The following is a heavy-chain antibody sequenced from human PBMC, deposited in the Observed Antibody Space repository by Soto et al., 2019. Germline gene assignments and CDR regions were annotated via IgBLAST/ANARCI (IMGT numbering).Heavy chain of an antibody. D-gene: IGHD3-22*01. CDR3: AREGLYDSSGYYPYYFDY. Sequence: GGSLRLSCAASGLAFSRYSMNWVRQAPGKGLEWVAYISSSGSIISYPDSVKGRFTISRDNDKNSLYLQMNSLREEDTAVYFCAREGLYDSSGYYPYYFDYWGLGTLVTVSS. J-gene: IGHJ4*02. CDR2: ISSSGSII. V-gene: IGHV3-48*02. CDR1: GLAFSRYS.